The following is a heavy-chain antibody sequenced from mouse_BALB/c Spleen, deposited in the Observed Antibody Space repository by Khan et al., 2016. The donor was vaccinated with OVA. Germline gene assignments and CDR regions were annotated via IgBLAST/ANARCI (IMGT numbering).Heavy chain of an antibody. Sequence: EVQLQQSGTVLARPGASVKMSCKASGYTFTSYWMHWVKQRPGQGLEWIGDIYPGNTDTNYNQKFKGKAKPTAVTSTSTAYMELSSLTNEDSAVYYCTRRNWDVAWFAYWGQGTLVTVSA. CDR1: GYTFTSYW. CDR3: TRRNWDVAWFAY. V-gene: IGHV1-5*01. D-gene: IGHD4-1*01. CDR2: IYPGNTDT. J-gene: IGHJ3*01.